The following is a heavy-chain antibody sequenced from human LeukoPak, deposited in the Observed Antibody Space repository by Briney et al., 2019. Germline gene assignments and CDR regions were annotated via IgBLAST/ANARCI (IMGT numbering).Heavy chain of an antibody. V-gene: IGHV3-30-3*01. J-gene: IGHJ4*02. D-gene: IGHD1-26*01. CDR2: ISYDGSNK. CDR1: GFIFSTHS. CDR3: ARAPWGVGATPPY. Sequence: PGGSLRLSCAASGFIFSTHSMFWVRQAPGKGLEWVAVISYDGSNKNYADSVKGRFTISRDNSKNTLYLQMDSLRTDDTAMYYCARAPWGVGATPPYWGQGTLVTASS.